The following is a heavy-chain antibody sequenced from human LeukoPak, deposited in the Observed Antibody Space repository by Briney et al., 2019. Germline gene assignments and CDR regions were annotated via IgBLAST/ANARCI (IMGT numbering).Heavy chain of an antibody. J-gene: IGHJ4*02. CDR2: ISGSGGST. Sequence: SGGSLRLSCAASGFTFSSYAMSWVRQAPGKGLEWVSAISGSGGSTYYADSVKGRFTISRDNSKNTLYLQMNSLRAEDTAVYYCAKDGGRDYDILTGYYIASFFDYWGQGTLVTVSS. CDR3: AKDGGRDYDILTGYYIASFFDY. D-gene: IGHD3-9*01. V-gene: IGHV3-23*01. CDR1: GFTFSSYA.